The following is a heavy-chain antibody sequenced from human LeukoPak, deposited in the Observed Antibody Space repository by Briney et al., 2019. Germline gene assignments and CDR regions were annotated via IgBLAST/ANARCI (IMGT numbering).Heavy chain of an antibody. CDR3: ARDPTQYTTAWYSDY. V-gene: IGHV3-33*08. D-gene: IGHD2/OR15-2a*01. CDR2: IWYDGSSQ. J-gene: IGHJ4*02. Sequence: GGSLRLSCAASGFTFSDDYMSWIRQAPGKGLEWVAVIWYDGSSQYYADSVKGRFTISRDNSKNTLFLQMNSLRAEDTAVYYCARDPTQYTTAWYSDYWGQGTLVTVSS. CDR1: GFTFSDDY.